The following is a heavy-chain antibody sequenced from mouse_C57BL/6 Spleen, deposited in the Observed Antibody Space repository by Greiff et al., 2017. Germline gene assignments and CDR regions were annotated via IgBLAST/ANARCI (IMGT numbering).Heavy chain of an antibody. D-gene: IGHD3-2*02. CDR2: IDPADGKT. Sequence: EVQLQQSVAELVRPGASVKFSCTASGFNIKNTYMHWVNQRPEQGLEWVGRIDPADGKTKYAPKLQGKATITADTASNTNYLQLSSLTSEDTAIYYCDKGAAQAYLNYFDYWGQGTTLTVSS. V-gene: IGHV14-3*01. J-gene: IGHJ2*01. CDR3: DKGAAQAYLNYFDY. CDR1: GFNIKNTY.